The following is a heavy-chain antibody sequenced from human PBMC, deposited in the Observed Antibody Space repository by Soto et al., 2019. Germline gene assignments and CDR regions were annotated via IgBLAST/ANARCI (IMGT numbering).Heavy chain of an antibody. CDR1: GFTFSNYA. CDR2: ISGSGGTT. D-gene: IGHD2-15*01. Sequence: EVQLLESGGGLVQPGGSLRLSCAASGFTFSNYAMIWVRQAPGKGLEWVSVISGSGGTTHYADSVKGRFTISRDNSKNTLYLQMNYRRAEDTAVYYCAKSDLRYCSGGSCGYYYFDYWGQGTLVTVSS. J-gene: IGHJ4*02. CDR3: AKSDLRYCSGGSCGYYYFDY. V-gene: IGHV3-23*01.